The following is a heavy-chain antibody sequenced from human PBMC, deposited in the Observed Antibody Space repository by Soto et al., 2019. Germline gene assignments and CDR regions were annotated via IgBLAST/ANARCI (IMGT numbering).Heavy chain of an antibody. V-gene: IGHV4-61*01. CDR1: GSSVSSGIYY. CDR2: IYHSETT. Sequence: ASETLSLTCTVSGSSVSSGIYYWTWIRQAPGKGLEWIGYIYHSETTNYNASLRSRVTISVDTSKNQFSLRLTSVTAADTAVYYCARYHDYGDYGYFDSWGQGTLVTVSS. J-gene: IGHJ4*02. CDR3: ARYHDYGDYGYFDS. D-gene: IGHD4-17*01.